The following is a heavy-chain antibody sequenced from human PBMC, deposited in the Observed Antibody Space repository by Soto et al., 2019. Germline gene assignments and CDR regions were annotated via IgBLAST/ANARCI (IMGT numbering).Heavy chain of an antibody. CDR1: GGSISSGGYS. CDR3: ARGYCSSTSCYLRENWFDP. J-gene: IGHJ5*02. D-gene: IGHD2-2*01. CDR2: IYHSGST. Sequence: QLQLQESGSGLVKPSQTLSLTCAVSGGSISSGGYSWSWIRQPPGKGLEWIGYIYHSGSTYYNPSLKSRVTISVDRSKNQFSLKLSSVTAADTAVYYCARGYCSSTSCYLRENWFDPWGQGTLVTVSS. V-gene: IGHV4-30-2*01.